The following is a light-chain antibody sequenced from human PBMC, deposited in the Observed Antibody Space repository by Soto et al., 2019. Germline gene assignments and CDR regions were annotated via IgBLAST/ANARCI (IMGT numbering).Light chain of an antibody. CDR1: QSVSSN. CDR3: QQYNNWPQT. V-gene: IGKV3-15*01. Sequence: EIVMTQSPATLSVCPGERATLSCRASQSVSSNLAWYQQKPGQAPRLLIYGASTRATGIPARFSGSGSGTEFTLTISSLQSEDFAVYYCQQYNNWPQTFGQGNKVEIK. CDR2: GAS. J-gene: IGKJ1*01.